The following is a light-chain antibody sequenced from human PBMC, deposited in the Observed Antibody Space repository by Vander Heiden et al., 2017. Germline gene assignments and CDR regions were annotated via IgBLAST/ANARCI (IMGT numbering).Light chain of an antibody. V-gene: IGKV3-20*01. CDR3: QQYGSSPPT. CDR2: GAS. J-gene: IGKJ2*01. CDR1: QSVSSSY. Sequence: EIVLTLSPGTLSLSPGERATLACRASQSVSSSYLAWYQQKPGQAPRLLIYGASSSATGIPDRFSGSGSGTDFTLTISRLEPEDFAVYYCQQYGSSPPTFGQGIKLEIK.